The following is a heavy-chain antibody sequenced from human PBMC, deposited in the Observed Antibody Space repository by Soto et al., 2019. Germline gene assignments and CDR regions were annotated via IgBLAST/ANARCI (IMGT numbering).Heavy chain of an antibody. CDR2: IIPIFGTA. CDR1: GGTFSSYA. CDR3: ARYDYYDSSGLFDY. V-gene: IGHV1-69*13. Sequence: SVKVSCKASGGTFSSYAIRWVPHAPVQGLEWMGGIIPIFGTANYAQKLQGRVTITADESTSTEYMELSSLRSEDTAVYYCARYDYYDSSGLFDYWGQGTLVTVSS. D-gene: IGHD3-22*01. J-gene: IGHJ4*02.